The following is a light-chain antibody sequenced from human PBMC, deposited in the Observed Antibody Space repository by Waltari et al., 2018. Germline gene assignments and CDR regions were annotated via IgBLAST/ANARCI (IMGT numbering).Light chain of an antibody. J-gene: IGKJ4*01. CDR1: QSVNNY. CDR3: QQENDSLT. V-gene: IGKV3D-15*01. CDR2: GAS. Sequence: ETVMTQSPATLSLSPGERDTLSCRASQSVNNYLAWYQEKPGQAPRRLIYGASSRATGIPDRFSGSGSGTEFTLTISSLEPEDAGVYFCQQENDSLTFGGGTKVEIK.